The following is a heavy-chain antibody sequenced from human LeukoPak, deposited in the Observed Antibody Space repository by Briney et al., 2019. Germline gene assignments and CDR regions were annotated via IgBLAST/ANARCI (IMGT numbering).Heavy chain of an antibody. CDR3: AREGYDSSGYPVGYFQH. CDR2: IYYSGST. D-gene: IGHD3-22*01. CDR1: GGSSSSYY. V-gene: IGHV4-59*01. J-gene: IGHJ1*01. Sequence: SETLSLTCTVSGGSSSSYYWSWIRQPPGKGLEWIGYIYYSGSTNYNPSLKSRVTISVDTSKNQFSLKLSSVTAADTAVYYCAREGYDSSGYPVGYFQHWGQGTLVTVSS.